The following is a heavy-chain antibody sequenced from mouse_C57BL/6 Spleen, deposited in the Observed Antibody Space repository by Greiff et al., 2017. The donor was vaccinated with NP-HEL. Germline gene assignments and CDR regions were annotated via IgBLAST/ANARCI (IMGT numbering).Heavy chain of an antibody. V-gene: IGHV3-6*01. CDR3: ARGATVVNYYAMDY. J-gene: IGHJ4*01. CDR2: ISYDGSN. CDR1: GYSITSGYY. D-gene: IGHD1-1*01. Sequence: ESGPGLVKPSQSLSLTCSVTGYSITSGYYWNWIRQFPGNKLEWMSYISYDGSNNYNPSLKNRISITRDTSKNQFFLKLNSVTTEDTATYYCARGATVVNYYAMDYWGQGTSVTVSS.